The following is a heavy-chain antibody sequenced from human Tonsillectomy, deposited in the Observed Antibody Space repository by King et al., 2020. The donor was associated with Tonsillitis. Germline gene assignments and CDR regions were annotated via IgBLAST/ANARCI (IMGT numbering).Heavy chain of an antibody. V-gene: IGHV4-30-2*01. Sequence: QLQESGSGLVKPSQTLSLTCAVSGGSITSGAYSWSWIRQPPGKGLEWIGYIYYSGSTYYNPSHKSRVTISIDRSKNHFSLNLDSVTAADTAVYHCASSNSHDYDSSGYRSNSNWFDPWGQGTLVTVSS. J-gene: IGHJ5*02. CDR2: IYYSGST. D-gene: IGHD3-22*01. CDR1: GGSITSGAYS. CDR3: ASSNSHDYDSSGYRSNSNWFDP.